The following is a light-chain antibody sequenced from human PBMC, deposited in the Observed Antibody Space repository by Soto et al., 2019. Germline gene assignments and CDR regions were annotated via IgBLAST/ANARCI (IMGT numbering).Light chain of an antibody. CDR3: QQYGSSPQT. CDR1: QSVSSSY. CDR2: GAS. V-gene: IGKV3-20*01. J-gene: IGKJ1*01. Sequence: EIVLTQSPCTLSLSPGERATLSCRASQSVSSSYLAWYQQKPGQAPRLLIYGASSRATGIPDRFSGSGYGRDFTLTISRLEPEDVAVYYCQQYGSSPQTFGQGTKVEIK.